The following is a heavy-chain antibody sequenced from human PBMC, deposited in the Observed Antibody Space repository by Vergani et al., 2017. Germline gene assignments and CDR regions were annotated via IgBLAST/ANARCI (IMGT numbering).Heavy chain of an antibody. Sequence: QVKLQESGPGLLKPSQTLSLTCTVSGESIRSGSHYWSWIRQPAGKGPEWIGHIHTGGSTDLNPSFKSRVSISVETSKRQLSLKLNAVTVADTAVYYCASSGPCCTSGSCPAIWGQGTLVADSS. CDR2: IHTGGST. V-gene: IGHV4-61*02. CDR1: GESIRSGSHY. J-gene: IGHJ4*02. CDR3: ASSGPCCTSGSCPAI. D-gene: IGHD2-15*01.